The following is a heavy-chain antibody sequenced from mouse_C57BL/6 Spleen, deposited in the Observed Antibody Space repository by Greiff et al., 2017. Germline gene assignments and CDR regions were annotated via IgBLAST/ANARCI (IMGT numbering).Heavy chain of an antibody. CDR2: INPSTGGT. D-gene: IGHD1-1*01. CDR3: ARPFTTVVAVDG. CDR1: GYSFTGYY. J-gene: IGHJ2*01. V-gene: IGHV1-42*01. Sequence: VQLQQSGPELVKPGASVKISCKASGYSFTGYYMNWVKQSPEKSLEWIGEINPSTGGTTYNQKFKAKATMTVDKSSSTAYMQLRSLTSEDSAVYYCARPFTTVVAVDGWGQGTTLTVSS.